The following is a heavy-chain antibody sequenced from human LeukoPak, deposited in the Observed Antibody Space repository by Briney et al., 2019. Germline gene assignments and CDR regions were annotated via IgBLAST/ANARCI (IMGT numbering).Heavy chain of an antibody. V-gene: IGHV4-39*07. Sequence: SETLSLTCTVSGGSISSSSYYWGWIRQPPGKGLEWIGSIYYSGSTYYNPSLKSRVTISVDTSKNQFSLKLSSVTAADTAVYYCAREGAGTPIDAFDIWGQGTMVTVSS. D-gene: IGHD2-15*01. CDR1: GGSISSSSYY. J-gene: IGHJ3*02. CDR2: IYYSGST. CDR3: AREGAGTPIDAFDI.